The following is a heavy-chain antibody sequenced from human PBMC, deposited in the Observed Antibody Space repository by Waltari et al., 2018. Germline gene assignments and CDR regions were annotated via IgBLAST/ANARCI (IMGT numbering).Heavy chain of an antibody. J-gene: IGHJ4*02. V-gene: IGHV4-39*01. D-gene: IGHD3-10*01. CDR3: ARIYGSGSPIPSVDY. CDR1: GGSISRSKYY. CDR2: IYHSGST. Sequence: QLQLQESGPGLVKPSETLSPTCTVSGGSISRSKYYWGGPRQPPGKGLDWIASIYHSGSTYYHPSLKSRVTISVDTSKNQFSLKLTSVTAADTAVYYCARIYGSGSPIPSVDYWGQGTLVTVSS.